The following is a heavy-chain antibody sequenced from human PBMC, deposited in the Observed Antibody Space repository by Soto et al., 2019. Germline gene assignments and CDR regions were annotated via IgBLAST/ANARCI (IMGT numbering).Heavy chain of an antibody. CDR2: IYYSGST. D-gene: IGHD1-1*01. CDR3: ARHVYSRNDVGIDY. Sequence: PSETLSLTCTVSGGSISSSSYYWGWIRQPPGKGLEWIGSIYYSGSTYYNPSLKSRVTISVDTSKNQFSLKLSSVTTADTAVYYCARHVYSRNDVGIDYWGQGTLVTVSS. J-gene: IGHJ4*02. V-gene: IGHV4-39*01. CDR1: GGSISSSSYY.